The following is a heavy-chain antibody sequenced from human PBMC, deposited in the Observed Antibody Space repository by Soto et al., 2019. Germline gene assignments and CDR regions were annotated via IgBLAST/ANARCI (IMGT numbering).Heavy chain of an antibody. J-gene: IGHJ3*02. D-gene: IGHD5-12*01. CDR2: ISAYNGNT. CDR3: ARDLRDYDSDAFDI. Sequence: GASVKVSCKASGYTFTSYGISWVRQAPGQGLEWMGWISAYNGNTNYAQKLQGRVTMTTDTSTSTAYMELRSLRSDDTAVYYCARDLRDYDSDAFDIWGQGTMVTVSS. CDR1: GYTFTSYG. V-gene: IGHV1-18*01.